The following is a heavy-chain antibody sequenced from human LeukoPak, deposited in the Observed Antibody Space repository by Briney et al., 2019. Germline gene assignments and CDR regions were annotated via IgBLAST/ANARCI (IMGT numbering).Heavy chain of an antibody. V-gene: IGHV3-23*01. D-gene: IGHD5-18*01. J-gene: IGHJ4*02. CDR1: GFTFNNYV. CDR2: ITKGGNT. Sequence: PGGSLRLSCVGSGFTFNNYVLIWVRQAPGKGLEWVSGITKGGNTYYIDSVKGRLTISRDNSNSMVFLQMDSLTADDTALYFCARGGYTYGPGLWGQGTLVTVSS. CDR3: ARGGYTYGPGL.